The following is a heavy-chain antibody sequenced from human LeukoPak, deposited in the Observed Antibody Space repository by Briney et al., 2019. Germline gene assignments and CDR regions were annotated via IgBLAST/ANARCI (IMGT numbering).Heavy chain of an antibody. CDR3: ARDTLQGSWSDWGRGHYYYGMDV. V-gene: IGHV4-39*07. CDR1: GGSLSSSSYY. D-gene: IGHD3-16*01. Sequence: PSETLSLTCTVSGGSLSSSSYYWGWIRQPPGKGLEWIGSIYYSGSTYYNPSLKSRVTISVDTSKNQFSLKLSSVTAADTAVYYCARDTLQGSWSDWGRGHYYYGMDVWGQGTTVTISS. CDR2: IYYSGST. J-gene: IGHJ6*02.